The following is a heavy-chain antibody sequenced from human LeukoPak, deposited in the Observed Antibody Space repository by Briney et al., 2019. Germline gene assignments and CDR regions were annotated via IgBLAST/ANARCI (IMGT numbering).Heavy chain of an antibody. CDR1: GFSFSDSA. J-gene: IGHJ4*02. CDR2: ISDTGGRT. CDR3: AKDRRAEQQLVQIDY. D-gene: IGHD6-13*01. V-gene: IGHV3-23*01. Sequence: PGGSLRLSCAASGFSFSDSAVSWVRHSPGEGLKWVSSISDTGGRTYYADSVKGRFTIPRDNSKNTLYLQINSPRAEDTAVYYCAKDRRAEQQLVQIDYWGQGTLVTVSS.